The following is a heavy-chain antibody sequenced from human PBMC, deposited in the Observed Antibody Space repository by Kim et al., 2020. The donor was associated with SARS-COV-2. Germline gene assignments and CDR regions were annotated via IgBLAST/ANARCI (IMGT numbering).Heavy chain of an antibody. CDR3: ARNDDNLGYVLDL. V-gene: IGHV4-28*01. J-gene: IGHJ4*02. CDR2: IFYSGST. CDR1: GYSLRSQNW. Sequence: SETLSLTCSVSGYSLRSQNWWGWIRQPPGKGLEWIGFIFYSGSTQYNPSLKNRVSLSMDTSKNQFSLRLTSVTAVDTAVYYCARNDDNLGYVLDLWGQGALVSVSS. D-gene: IGHD2-2*03.